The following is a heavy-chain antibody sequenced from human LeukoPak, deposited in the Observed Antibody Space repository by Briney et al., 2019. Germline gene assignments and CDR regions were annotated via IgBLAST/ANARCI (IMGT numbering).Heavy chain of an antibody. CDR2: INPNSGGT. J-gene: IGHJ4*02. Sequence: ASVKVSYKASVHTFTAYYWHWVRQAPGQGLEWMGWINPNSGGTNYAQKFQGRVTMTRDTSVSTAYMELSGLTSDDTAVYYCARDGYTYGQVEDCGQGTQVTVSS. CDR3: ARDGYTYGQVED. CDR1: VHTFTAYY. V-gene: IGHV1-2*02. D-gene: IGHD5-18*01.